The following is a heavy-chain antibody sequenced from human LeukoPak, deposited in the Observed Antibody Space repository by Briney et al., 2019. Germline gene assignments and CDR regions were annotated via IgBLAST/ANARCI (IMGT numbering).Heavy chain of an antibody. V-gene: IGHV1-18*01. CDR3: ARDHSNDFWSGSGPLYYMDV. CDR1: GYTFTSYG. J-gene: IGHJ6*03. CDR2: ISAHNGNT. Sequence: ASVKVSCKASGYTFTSYGISWVRQAPGQGPEWMGWISAHNGNTNYAQKFRGRVTMTRDTSISTAYMELSRLRSDDTAVYYCARDHSNDFWSGSGPLYYMDVWGKGTTVTVSS. D-gene: IGHD3-3*01.